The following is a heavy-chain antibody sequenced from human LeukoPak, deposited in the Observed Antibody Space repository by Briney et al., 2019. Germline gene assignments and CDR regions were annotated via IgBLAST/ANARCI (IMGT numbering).Heavy chain of an antibody. D-gene: IGHD2-15*01. CDR3: ARDESVVVAATGY. CDR1: GYTFTSYA. CDR2: ISAYNGNT. Sequence: ASVKVSCKASGYTFTSYAMNWVRQAPGQGLEWMGWISAYNGNTNYAQKLQGRVTMTTDTSTSTAYMELRSLRSDDTAVYYCARDESVVVAATGYWGQGTLVTVSS. V-gene: IGHV1-18*01. J-gene: IGHJ4*02.